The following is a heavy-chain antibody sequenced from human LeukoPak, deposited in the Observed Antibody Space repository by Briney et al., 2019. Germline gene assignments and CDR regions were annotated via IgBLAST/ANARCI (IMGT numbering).Heavy chain of an antibody. CDR2: IFYTGST. V-gene: IGHV4-59*01. Sequence: SETLSLTCTVSGGCISSYYWSWIRQPPGKGLEWIEYIFYTGSTNYNPSLKSRVTISVLTSKNRFSLKLSSVTAADTAVYYCATLTGGDDAFDIWGQGTMVTVSS. J-gene: IGHJ3*02. D-gene: IGHD4-23*01. CDR3: ATLTGGDDAFDI. CDR1: GGCISSYY.